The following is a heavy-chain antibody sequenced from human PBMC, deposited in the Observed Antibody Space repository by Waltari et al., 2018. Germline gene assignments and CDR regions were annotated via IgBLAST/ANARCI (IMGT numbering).Heavy chain of an antibody. J-gene: IGHJ4*02. CDR2: ISGSGGST. CDR1: GFTFSSYA. CDR3: AKSWGSSGYYYVH. D-gene: IGHD3-22*01. V-gene: IGHV3-23*01. Sequence: EVQLLESGGGLVQPGGSLRLSCAASGFTFSSYAMSWVRQAPGKGLEWVSAISGSGGSTYYADAGKGRFTISRDNSKNTLYLQMNSLRAEDTAVYYCAKSWGSSGYYYVHWGQGTLVTVSS.